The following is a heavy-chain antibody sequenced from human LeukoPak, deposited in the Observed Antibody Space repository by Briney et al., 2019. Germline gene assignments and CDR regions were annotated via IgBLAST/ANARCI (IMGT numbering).Heavy chain of an antibody. CDR1: GGSISSHY. CDR3: ARQTVAGAFDY. V-gene: IGHV4-4*07. D-gene: IGHD6-19*01. CDR2: IYTSGST. Sequence: SETLSLTCTVAGGSISSHYWSWIRQPAGKGLEWIGRIYTSGSTNYNPSFKSRVTMSVDTSKNQFSLKLSSVTAADTAVYYCARQTVAGAFDYWGQGTLVTVSS. J-gene: IGHJ4*02.